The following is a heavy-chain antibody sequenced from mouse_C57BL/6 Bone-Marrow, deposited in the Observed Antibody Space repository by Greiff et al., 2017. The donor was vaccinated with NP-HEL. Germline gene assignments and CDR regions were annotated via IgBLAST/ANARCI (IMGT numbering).Heavy chain of an antibody. V-gene: IGHV1-26*01. CDR2: INPNNGGT. D-gene: IGHD2-4*01. Sequence: EVQLQQSGPELVKPGASVKISCKASGYTFTDYYMNWVKQSHGKSLEWIGDINPNNGGTSYNQKFKGKATLTVDKSSSTAYMELRSLTSEDSAVYYCARGMITTRMYAMDYWGQGTSVTVSS. CDR3: ARGMITTRMYAMDY. CDR1: GYTFTDYY. J-gene: IGHJ4*01.